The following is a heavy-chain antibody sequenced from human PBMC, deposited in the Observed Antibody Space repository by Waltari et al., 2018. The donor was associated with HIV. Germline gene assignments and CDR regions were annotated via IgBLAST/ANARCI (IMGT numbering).Heavy chain of an antibody. CDR1: GFTFSNYW. V-gene: IGHV3-74*01. CDR2: INTDETIR. Sequence: VQLVESGGDLAQPGGSLRLSCVASGFTFSNYWMHWVRQVPGKRLVWVVRINTDETIRTYAENVKGRLTISRDNGKNTLYLQMNSLRVEDTAVYYCVSSGLDVWGQGTTVNVSS. J-gene: IGHJ6*02. CDR3: VSSGLDV.